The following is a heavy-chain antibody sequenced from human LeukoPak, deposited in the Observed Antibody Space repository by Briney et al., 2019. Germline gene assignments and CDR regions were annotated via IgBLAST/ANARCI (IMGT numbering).Heavy chain of an antibody. Sequence: GGSLRLSCAASGFTFSSYGMHWVRQAPGKGLEWVAFIRYDGSNKYYAGSVKGRFTISRDNSKNTLYLQMNSLRAEDTAVYYCAKDLSIGIAAAGPFDYWGQGTLVTVSS. CDR1: GFTFSSYG. V-gene: IGHV3-30*02. CDR3: AKDLSIGIAAAGPFDY. J-gene: IGHJ4*02. CDR2: IRYDGSNK. D-gene: IGHD6-13*01.